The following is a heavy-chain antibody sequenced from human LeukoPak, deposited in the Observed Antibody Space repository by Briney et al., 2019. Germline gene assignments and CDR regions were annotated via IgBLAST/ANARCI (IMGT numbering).Heavy chain of an antibody. CDR1: GFTFSSYN. V-gene: IGHV3-21*06. Sequence: GGSLRLSCAASGFTFSSYNMNWVRQAPGKGLEWVSYISSSSSNIYDADSMKGRFTLSRDNTKNSLYLQMNSLRDEDTAVYYCARGGYSSSSYFYYYMDVWGKGTTVTVSS. J-gene: IGHJ6*03. CDR3: ARGGYSSSSYFYYYMDV. D-gene: IGHD6-6*01. CDR2: ISSSSSNI.